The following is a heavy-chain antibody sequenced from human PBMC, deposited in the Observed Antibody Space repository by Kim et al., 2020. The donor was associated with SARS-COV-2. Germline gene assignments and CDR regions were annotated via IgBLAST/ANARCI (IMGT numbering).Heavy chain of an antibody. J-gene: IGHJ4*02. CDR2: ISTTGGT. V-gene: IGHV3-13*01. CDR3: ARGMGSSSWFDY. D-gene: IGHD6-13*01. Sequence: GGSLRLSCAASGFTFSSYDMHWVRQAPGKGLEWVSAISTTGGTYYSGSVKGRCTISRENAKNSLYLQMNSLRAGDTAVYYCARGMGSSSWFDYWGQGTLVTVSS. CDR1: GFTFSSYD.